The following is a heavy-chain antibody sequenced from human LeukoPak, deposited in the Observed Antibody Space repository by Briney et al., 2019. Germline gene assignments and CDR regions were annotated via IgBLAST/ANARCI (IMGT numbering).Heavy chain of an antibody. CDR1: GFTFSNYA. V-gene: IGHV3-23*01. Sequence: SGGSLRLSCAASGFTFSNYAMTWVRQAPGKGLEWVSSISGSGDDTYYADAVKGRLTDSRDNSKNTLYVQMNSLRAEDTAVYYCAKGHAPSGSYADYWGQGTLVTVSS. CDR2: ISGSGDDT. CDR3: AKGHAPSGSYADY. J-gene: IGHJ4*02. D-gene: IGHD1-26*01.